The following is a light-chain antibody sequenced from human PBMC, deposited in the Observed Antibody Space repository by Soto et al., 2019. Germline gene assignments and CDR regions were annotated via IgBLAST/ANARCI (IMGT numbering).Light chain of an antibody. CDR1: QNINNW. V-gene: IGKV1-5*01. Sequence: DIPMTQSPSTLSASVGDRVTITCRASQNINNWLAWYQQKPGKVPKVLIYDASSLESGVPSRFSGSGSGTEFTLTISSLQPDDSATYYCQQYNSYWWTFGQGTKVEIK. J-gene: IGKJ1*01. CDR2: DAS. CDR3: QQYNSYWWT.